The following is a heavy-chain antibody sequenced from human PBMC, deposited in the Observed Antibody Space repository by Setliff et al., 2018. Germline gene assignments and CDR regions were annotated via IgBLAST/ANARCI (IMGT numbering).Heavy chain of an antibody. D-gene: IGHD2-21*02. CDR3: ARGLAYCGGDCFLRTGFDY. Sequence: GASVKVSCKASGYSFTNYGVSWVRQAPGQGLEWMGGIIPILGIANYAQKFQGRVTITADKSTSTAYMELSSLRSEDTAVYYCARGLAYCGGDCFLRTGFDYWGQGTLVTVSS. J-gene: IGHJ4*02. CDR2: IIPILGIA. V-gene: IGHV1-69*10. CDR1: GYSFTNYG.